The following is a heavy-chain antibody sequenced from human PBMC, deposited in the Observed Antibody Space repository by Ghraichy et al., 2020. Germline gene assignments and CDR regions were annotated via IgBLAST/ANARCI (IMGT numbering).Heavy chain of an antibody. CDR2: ISSSSSYI. CDR3: ARDHRFGELLLKAFDY. V-gene: IGHV3-21*01. D-gene: IGHD3-10*01. CDR1: GFTFSSYS. J-gene: IGHJ4*02. Sequence: GETLNISCAASGFTFSSYSMNWVRQAPGKGLEWVSSISSSSSYIYYADSVKGRFTISRDNAKNSLYLQMNSLRAEDTAVYYCARDHRFGELLLKAFDYWGQGTLVTGSS.